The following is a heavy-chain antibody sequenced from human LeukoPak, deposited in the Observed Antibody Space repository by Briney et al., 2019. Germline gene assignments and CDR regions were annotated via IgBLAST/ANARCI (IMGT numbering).Heavy chain of an antibody. D-gene: IGHD3-9*01. J-gene: IGHJ4*02. CDR3: AKDVSTDILTGGYYFDY. CDR2: IKQDGSEK. Sequence: GGSLRLSCAASGFTFSSYWMSWVRQAPGKGLEWVANIKQDGSEKYYVDSVKGRFTISRDNAKNSLYLQMNSLRAEDTAVYYCAKDVSTDILTGGYYFDYWGQGTLVTVSS. V-gene: IGHV3-7*01. CDR1: GFTFSSYW.